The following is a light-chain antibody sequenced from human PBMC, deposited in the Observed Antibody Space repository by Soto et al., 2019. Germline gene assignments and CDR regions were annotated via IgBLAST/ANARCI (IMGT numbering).Light chain of an antibody. J-gene: IGLJ1*01. CDR3: SSYTSSSTYV. CDR1: SSDVGSYNR. Sequence: QSALTQPPSVSGSPGQSVAISCTGTSSDVGSYNRVSWYQQPPGTAPKVMIYEVSNRPSGVPDRFSGSKSGNTAPLTISGLQAEDEADYYCSSYTSSSTYVFGTGTKVTVL. V-gene: IGLV2-18*02. CDR2: EVS.